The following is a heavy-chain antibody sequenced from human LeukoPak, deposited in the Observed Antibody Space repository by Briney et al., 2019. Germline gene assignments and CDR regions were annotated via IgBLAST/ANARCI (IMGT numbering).Heavy chain of an antibody. Sequence: TETLSLTCTVSGGSISSGDYYWSWIRQPPGKGLEWIGYIYYSGSTNYNPSLKSRVTISVDTSKNQFSLKLSSVTAADTAVYYCARYSGMGAFDIWGQGTMVTVSS. V-gene: IGHV4-61*08. J-gene: IGHJ3*02. CDR2: IYYSGST. CDR3: ARYSGMGAFDI. CDR1: GGSISSGDYY. D-gene: IGHD1-26*01.